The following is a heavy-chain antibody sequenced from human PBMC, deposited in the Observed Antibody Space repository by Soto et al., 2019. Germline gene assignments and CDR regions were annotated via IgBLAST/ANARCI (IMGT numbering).Heavy chain of an antibody. Sequence: SETLCLTCTVSGGSSISSSSHWGGIRQPPGKGLEWIGSIYYSASTYYKPSLKSRVTISVDSSKNQCFLKLSSVTAADTAVDDCARRGLFCSGLICYYWFGP. V-gene: IGHV4-39*01. CDR3: ARRGLFCSGLICYYWFGP. CDR1: GGSSISSSSH. CDR2: IYYSAST. J-gene: IGHJ5*02. D-gene: IGHD2-15*01.